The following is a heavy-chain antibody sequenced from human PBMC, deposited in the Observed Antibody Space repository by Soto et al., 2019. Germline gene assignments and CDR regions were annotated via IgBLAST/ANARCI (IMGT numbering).Heavy chain of an antibody. CDR1: GGTFSSYA. V-gene: IGHV1-69*05. Sequence: SVKVSCKASGGTFSSYAISWVRQAPGQGLEWMGGIIPIFGTANYAQKFQGRVTITTDESTSTAYMELSSLRSEDTAVYYCARVRFDYGSGSFYYGMDVWGQGTTVTVSS. CDR2: IIPIFGTA. D-gene: IGHD3-10*01. J-gene: IGHJ6*02. CDR3: ARVRFDYGSGSFYYGMDV.